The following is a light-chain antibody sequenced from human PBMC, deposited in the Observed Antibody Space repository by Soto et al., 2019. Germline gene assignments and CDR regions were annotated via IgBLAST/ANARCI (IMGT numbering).Light chain of an antibody. V-gene: IGLV1-44*01. CDR1: NSNIGGNT. Sequence: QSVLTQPPSASGTPGQRVTISCSGSNSNIGGNTVNWYQQLPGTAPKLLIYSDDQRPSGVPDRFSGSKSGTSGSLAISGLQSEDEADYYCAAWYDSLNGVVFGGGTQLTVL. CDR2: SDD. CDR3: AAWYDSLNGVV. J-gene: IGLJ2*01.